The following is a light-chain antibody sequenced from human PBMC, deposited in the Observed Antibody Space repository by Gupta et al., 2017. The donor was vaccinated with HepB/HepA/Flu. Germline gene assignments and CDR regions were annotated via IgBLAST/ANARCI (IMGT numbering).Light chain of an antibody. V-gene: IGKV3-20*01. Sequence: EIVLTQSPGTLSLSPWESATLSCRASQSVSSSYLAWYQQTPGQAPRLLIYGASSRATGIPDRFSGSGSGTDFTLTISRLEPEDFAVYYCQQYGSSPRTFGQGTKVEIK. CDR2: GAS. CDR3: QQYGSSPRT. CDR1: QSVSSSY. J-gene: IGKJ1*01.